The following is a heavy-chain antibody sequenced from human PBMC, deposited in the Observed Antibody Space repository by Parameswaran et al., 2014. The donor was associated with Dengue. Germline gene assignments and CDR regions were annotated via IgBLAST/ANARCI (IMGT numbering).Heavy chain of an antibody. D-gene: IGHD3-22*01. Sequence: SLKISCAASGFTFSSYGMHWVRQAPGKGLEWVAVIWYDASNKYYADSVKGRFTISRDNSKNTLYLQMNSLRAEDTAVYYCARGGAYYDSSGYALGDYYYGMDVWGQGTTVTVSS. CDR3: ARGGAYYDSSGYALGDYYYGMDV. V-gene: IGHV3-33*01. CDR2: IWYDASNK. CDR1: GFTFSSYG. J-gene: IGHJ6*02.